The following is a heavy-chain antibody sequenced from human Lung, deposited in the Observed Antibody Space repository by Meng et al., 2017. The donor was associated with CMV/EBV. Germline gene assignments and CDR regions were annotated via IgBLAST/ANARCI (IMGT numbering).Heavy chain of an antibody. V-gene: IGHV4-34*01. CDR1: GGSFSGYY. Sequence: LSCAVYGGSFSGYYWSWIRQPPGKGLEWIGEINHSGSTNYNPSLKSRVAIPVDTSKNQFSLKLSSVTAADTAVYYCARAGRSYGMDVWGQGTTVTVSS. CDR3: ARAGRSYGMDV. CDR2: INHSGST. J-gene: IGHJ6*02.